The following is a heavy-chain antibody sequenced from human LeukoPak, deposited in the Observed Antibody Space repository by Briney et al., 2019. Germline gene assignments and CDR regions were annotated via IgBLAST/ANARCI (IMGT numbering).Heavy chain of an antibody. CDR1: GGTFSSYA. J-gene: IGHJ4*02. Sequence: ASVKVSCKASGGTFSSYAISWVRQAPGQGLEWMGGIIPIFGTANYAQKFQGRVTITTDESTSTAYMELSSLRSEDTAVYYCARHRRVGATWSAVGYWGQGTLVTVSS. V-gene: IGHV1-69*05. D-gene: IGHD1-26*01. CDR2: IIPIFGTA. CDR3: ARHRRVGATWSAVGY.